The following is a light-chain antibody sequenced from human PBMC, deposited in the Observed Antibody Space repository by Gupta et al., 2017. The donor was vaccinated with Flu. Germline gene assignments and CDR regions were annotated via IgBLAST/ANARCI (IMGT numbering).Light chain of an antibody. CDR3: RQYREYPIT. Sequence: DFQMTQSPSSLSASVGDRVIITCRASQSVGNSLGWYQQKPEKAPKSLIYGASSLQNGVPSRFSGSGFGTEFTLTISSLQPEDFGTYYCRQYREYPITCGQGTRREIK. V-gene: IGKV1D-16*01. CDR2: GAS. J-gene: IGKJ5*01. CDR1: QSVGNS.